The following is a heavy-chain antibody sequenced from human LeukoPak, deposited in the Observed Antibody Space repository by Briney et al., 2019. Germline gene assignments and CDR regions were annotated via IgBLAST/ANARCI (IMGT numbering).Heavy chain of an antibody. Sequence: GGSLRPSCAASGFTFSNYAMHWVRQAPGKGLEYVSAISSNGGSTYYADSVKGRFTISRDNSRNTLYLQMGSLRAEDMAVYYCARGLTTGEYWGQGTLVTVSS. V-gene: IGHV3-64*02. CDR3: ARGLTTGEY. CDR1: GFTFSNYA. J-gene: IGHJ4*02. D-gene: IGHD4-17*01. CDR2: ISSNGGST.